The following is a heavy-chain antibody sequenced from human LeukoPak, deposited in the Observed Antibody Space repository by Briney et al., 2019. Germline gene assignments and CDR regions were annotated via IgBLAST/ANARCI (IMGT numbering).Heavy chain of an antibody. Sequence: SGGSLRLSCAASGFTFSSYAMSWVRQAPGKGLEWVSAISGSGGSTYYADSVKGRFTISRDNSKNTLYLQMNSLRAEDTAVYYCAKDRGTGTTVDYFDYWGQGTLVTVSS. CDR2: ISGSGGST. J-gene: IGHJ4*02. CDR3: AKDRGTGTTVDYFDY. CDR1: GFTFSSYA. V-gene: IGHV3-23*01. D-gene: IGHD1-7*01.